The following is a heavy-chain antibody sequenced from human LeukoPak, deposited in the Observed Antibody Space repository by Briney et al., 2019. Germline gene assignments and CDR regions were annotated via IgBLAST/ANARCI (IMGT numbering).Heavy chain of an antibody. V-gene: IGHV1-18*01. CDR3: ARVKGYKFVVAGLSRYYFDY. CDR2: ISAYNGNT. D-gene: IGHD5-18*01. Sequence: ASVKVSCKASGYTFTSYGISWVRQAPGQGLEWMGWISAYNGNTNYAQKLQGRVTMTTDTSTSTAYMELRSLRSDDTAVYYCARVKGYKFVVAGLSRYYFDYWGQGTLVTVSS. CDR1: GYTFTSYG. J-gene: IGHJ4*02.